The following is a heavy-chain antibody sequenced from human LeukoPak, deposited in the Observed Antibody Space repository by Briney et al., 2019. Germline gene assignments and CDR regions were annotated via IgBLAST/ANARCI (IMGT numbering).Heavy chain of an antibody. V-gene: IGHV3-30*02. Sequence: PGGSLRPSYAASRFTFSNFNMHWVRQAPGKGLEWVAFILFDGSNTKYADSVKGRFTISRDNSKNTLYLQMNNLRNEDTAVYYCANQKLSGAYLPDSWGQGTLVTVSS. J-gene: IGHJ4*02. CDR2: ILFDGSNT. D-gene: IGHD3-10*01. CDR3: ANQKLSGAYLPDS. CDR1: RFTFSNFN.